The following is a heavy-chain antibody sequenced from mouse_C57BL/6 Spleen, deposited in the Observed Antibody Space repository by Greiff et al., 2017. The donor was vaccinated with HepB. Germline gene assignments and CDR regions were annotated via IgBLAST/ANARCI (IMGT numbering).Heavy chain of an antibody. CDR2: IYPRSGNT. CDR1: GYTFTSYG. CDR3: ARWGNYPYWYFDV. V-gene: IGHV1-81*01. D-gene: IGHD2-1*01. Sequence: QVQLQQSGAELARPGASVKLSCKASGYTFTSYGISWVKQRTGQGLEWIGEIYPRSGNTYYNEKFKGKATLTADKSSSNAYMELRSLTSEDSAVYFCARWGNYPYWYFDVWGTGTTVTVSS. J-gene: IGHJ1*03.